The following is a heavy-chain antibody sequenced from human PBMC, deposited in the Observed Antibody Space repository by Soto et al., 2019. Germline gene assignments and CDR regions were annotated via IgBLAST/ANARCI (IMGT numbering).Heavy chain of an antibody. D-gene: IGHD5-18*01. V-gene: IGHV3-53*01. Sequence: VQLVESGGGLIQPGGSLRLSCAASGFTVSSNHMTWVRQAPGRGPEWVSTIYLGGNTFYADSVKGRFTISRDSSKNMLYLQMNSLRAEDTAVYYCATGVDTAKAGYWGQGTLVTVSS. J-gene: IGHJ4*02. CDR1: GFTVSSNH. CDR3: ATGVDTAKAGY. CDR2: IYLGGNT.